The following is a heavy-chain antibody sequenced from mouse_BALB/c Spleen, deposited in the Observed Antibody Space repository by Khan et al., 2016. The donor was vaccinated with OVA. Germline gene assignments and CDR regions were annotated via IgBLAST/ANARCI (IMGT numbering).Heavy chain of an antibody. J-gene: IGHJ2*01. CDR1: GFTFSSFG. CDR3: ARQYSNSFFEY. V-gene: IGHV5-6*01. CDR2: ISSGGSYT. D-gene: IGHD2-5*01. Sequence: EVKLVESGGDLVKPGGSLKLSCAASGFTFSSFGMSWIRQTPDKRLEWVATISSGGSYTYYPDSVKGRFTISRDTAKNTLYLQMSSLKSEDTAMYYCARQYSNSFFEYWGQGTTLTVSS.